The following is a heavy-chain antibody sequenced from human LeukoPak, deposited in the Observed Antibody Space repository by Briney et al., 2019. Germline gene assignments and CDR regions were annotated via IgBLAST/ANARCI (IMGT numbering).Heavy chain of an antibody. CDR2: IHYSGST. V-gene: IGHV4-59*01. D-gene: IGHD2-2*01. J-gene: IGHJ6*03. Sequence: SETLSLTCGVYGGSLTDYYWSWIRQPPGKGLVWIGYIHYSGSTHYNPSLKSRVSISVDTSKNQFSLKLSSVTAADTAVYYCARTTEGYCRSTSCYDFSYSYYMDVWGKGTTVTISS. CDR3: ARTTEGYCRSTSCYDFSYSYYMDV. CDR1: GGSLTDYY.